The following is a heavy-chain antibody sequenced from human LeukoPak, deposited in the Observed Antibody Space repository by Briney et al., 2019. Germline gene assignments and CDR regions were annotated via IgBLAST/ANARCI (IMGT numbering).Heavy chain of an antibody. CDR1: RGSISGDY. CDR3: AKVFDD. CDR2: IYTSGTT. V-gene: IGHV4-4*07. J-gene: IGHJ3*01. Sequence: SENLSLTCTGSRGSISGDYWSWLPQPAGKGLEWIGLIYTSGTTNYNPSLKSRVTMSLDTSKNKFSLKVSSVSSSATAVTCTAKVFDDWGQGTMVTVSS.